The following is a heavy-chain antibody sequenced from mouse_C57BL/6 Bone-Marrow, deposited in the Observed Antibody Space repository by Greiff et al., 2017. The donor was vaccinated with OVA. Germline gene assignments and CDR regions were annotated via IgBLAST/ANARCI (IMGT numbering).Heavy chain of an antibody. CDR3: ARDYYGSSYGY. J-gene: IGHJ2*01. D-gene: IGHD1-1*01. V-gene: IGHV1-59*01. CDR1: GYTFTSYW. CDR2: IDPSDSYT. Sequence: QVHVKQPGAELVRPGTSVKLSCKASGYTFTSYWMHWVKQRPGQGLEWIGVIDPSDSYTNYNQKFKGKATLTVDTSSSTAYMQLSSLTSEDSAVYYCARDYYGSSYGYWGQGTTLTVSS.